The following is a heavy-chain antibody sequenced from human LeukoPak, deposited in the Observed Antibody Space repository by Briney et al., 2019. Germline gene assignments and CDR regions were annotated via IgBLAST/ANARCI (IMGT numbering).Heavy chain of an antibody. CDR2: IYYSGST. J-gene: IGHJ4*02. Sequence: SETLSLTCTVSGGSISSSSYYWGWIRQPPGKGLEWIGSIYYSGSTYYNPSLKSRVTISVDTSKNQFSLKLSSVTAADTAVYYCARLGGYCSGGSCYSFFDYWGQGTLVAVSS. CDR3: ARLGGYCSGGSCYSFFDY. D-gene: IGHD2-15*01. CDR1: GGSISSSSYY. V-gene: IGHV4-39*01.